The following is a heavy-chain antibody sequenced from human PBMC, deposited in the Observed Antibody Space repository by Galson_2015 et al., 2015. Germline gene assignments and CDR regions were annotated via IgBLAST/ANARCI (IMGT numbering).Heavy chain of an antibody. J-gene: IGHJ3*02. CDR1: GFTFSSYA. CDR2: ISGSGGST. V-gene: IGHV3-23*01. D-gene: IGHD3-22*01. Sequence: SLRLSCAASGFTFSSYAMSWVRQAPGKGLEWVSAISGSGGSTYYADSVKGRFTISRDNSKNTLYLQMNSLRAEDTAVYYCAIMRDSSGYADAFDIWGQGTMVTVSS. CDR3: AIMRDSSGYADAFDI.